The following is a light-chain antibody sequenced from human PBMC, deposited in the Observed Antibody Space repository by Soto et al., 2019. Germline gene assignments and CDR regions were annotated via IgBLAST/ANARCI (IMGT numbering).Light chain of an antibody. J-gene: IGKJ4*01. Sequence: EIVLTQSPGTLSLPPGERATLSCRSSQSVSNNYLAWYQQKPGQAPRLLIYDASNRATGIPARFSGSGSGTDFTLTISSLEPEDFAVYYCQQRSNWPLTFGGGTKVDIK. CDR3: QQRSNWPLT. CDR1: QSVSNNY. CDR2: DAS. V-gene: IGKV3-11*01.